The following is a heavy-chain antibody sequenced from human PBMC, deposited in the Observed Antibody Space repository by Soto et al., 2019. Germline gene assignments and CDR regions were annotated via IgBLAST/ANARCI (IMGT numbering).Heavy chain of an antibody. CDR1: GYTFTSYD. J-gene: IGHJ5*02. CDR2: MNPNSGNT. CDR3: ARLWDRWFDA. Sequence: GASVKVSCKASGYTFTSYDINWVRQATGQGLEWMGWMNPNSGNTGYAQKFQGRVTMTRDTSTSTVYMELSSLRSEDTAVYYCARLWDRWFDAWGQGTLVTVSS. D-gene: IGHD1-26*01. V-gene: IGHV1-8*01.